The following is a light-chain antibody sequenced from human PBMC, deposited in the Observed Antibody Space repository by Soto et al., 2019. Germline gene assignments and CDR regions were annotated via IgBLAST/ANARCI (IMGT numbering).Light chain of an antibody. Sequence: QSALTQPASVSGSPGQSITISCTGTSSDVGNYNLVSWYQLHPGKAPKFIIYEGSKRPSGVSRRFSGSRSGNTASLTISGLQAEDEADYFCCSYAGDTTWVFGGGTKLTVL. CDR1: SSDVGNYNL. V-gene: IGLV2-23*01. CDR2: EGS. CDR3: CSYAGDTTWV. J-gene: IGLJ3*02.